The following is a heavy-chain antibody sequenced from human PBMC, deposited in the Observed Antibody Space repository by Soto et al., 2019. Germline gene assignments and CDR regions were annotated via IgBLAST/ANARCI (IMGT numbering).Heavy chain of an antibody. CDR1: GFTFSSYA. CDR3: AVYDYVWGSYQFDPFDY. CDR2: ITSTGDRA. J-gene: IGHJ4*02. D-gene: IGHD3-16*01. Sequence: PGGSLRLSCAASGFTFSSYAMSWVRQAPGKGLEWVSSITSTGDRAYYADSVKGRFTVSRDNSKNTLYLQMNSLRAEDTAVYYCAVYDYVWGSYQFDPFDYWGQGTLVTVSS. V-gene: IGHV3-23*01.